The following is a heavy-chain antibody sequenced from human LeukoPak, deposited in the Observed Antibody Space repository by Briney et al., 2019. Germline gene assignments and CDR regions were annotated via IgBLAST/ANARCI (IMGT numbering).Heavy chain of an antibody. V-gene: IGHV3-53*01. CDR2: IYSGGTT. Sequence: GGSLRLSCAASGFTFSDYYMGWIRQAPGKGLEWVSIIYSGGTTYYADSVKGRFTISRDNSKNTLHLQMNSLRAEDTAVYYCARVLWNGDYPRFDYWGQGTLVSVSS. J-gene: IGHJ4*02. D-gene: IGHD4-17*01. CDR3: ARVLWNGDYPRFDY. CDR1: GFTFSDYY.